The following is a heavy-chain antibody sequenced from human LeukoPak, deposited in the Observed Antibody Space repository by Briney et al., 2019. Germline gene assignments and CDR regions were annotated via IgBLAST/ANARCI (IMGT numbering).Heavy chain of an antibody. CDR1: GYSFTSYY. Sequence: ASVKVSCKASGYSFTSYYIHWVRQAPGQGLEWMGLINPSGSSTTYAQRFQGRVTMTRDISTNTDYMELISLTADDTAMYYCGRDNSVGETAWWFDPWGQGTLVTVSS. CDR2: INPSGSST. D-gene: IGHD1-26*01. J-gene: IGHJ5*02. CDR3: GRDNSVGETAWWFDP. V-gene: IGHV1-46*01.